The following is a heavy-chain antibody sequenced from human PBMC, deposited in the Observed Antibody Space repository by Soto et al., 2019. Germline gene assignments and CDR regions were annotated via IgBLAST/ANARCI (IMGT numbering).Heavy chain of an antibody. CDR1: GGSICSYY. Sequence: SETLSLTCTVSGGSICSYYRSWIRQPPGKGLEWIGYIYYSGSTNYNPSLKSRVTISVDTSKNQFSLKLSSVTAADTAVYYCARFKVVPAAMAYYYYYMDVWGKGTTVTVS. V-gene: IGHV4-59*01. CDR2: IYYSGST. CDR3: ARFKVVPAAMAYYYYYMDV. D-gene: IGHD2-2*01. J-gene: IGHJ6*03.